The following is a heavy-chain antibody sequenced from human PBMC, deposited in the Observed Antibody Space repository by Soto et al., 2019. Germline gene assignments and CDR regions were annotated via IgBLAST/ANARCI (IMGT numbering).Heavy chain of an antibody. D-gene: IGHD6-6*01. V-gene: IGHV4-4*02. CDR2: IYHSGST. Sequence: QVQLQESGPGLVKPSGTLSLTCAVSSGSISSSNWCSWVRQPPGKGLEGIGEIYHSGSTNYNPSLKSRVTISVDKSKNQFSLKLSSVTAADTAVYYCARDCIAARGAIDSWGQGTLVTVSS. CDR3: ARDCIAARGAIDS. CDR1: SGSISSSNW. J-gene: IGHJ4*02.